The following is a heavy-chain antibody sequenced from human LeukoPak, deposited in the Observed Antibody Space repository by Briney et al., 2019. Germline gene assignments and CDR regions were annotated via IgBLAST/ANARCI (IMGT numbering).Heavy chain of an antibody. Sequence: SETLSLTCTVSGGSISSGSYYWSWIRQPAGKGLEWIGRIYHTGSTSYSPSLKSRVTISADTSQNQFSLKLSSATAADTAVYYCASRKLGNDYWGQGTLVTVSS. J-gene: IGHJ4*02. CDR2: IYHTGST. CDR1: GGSISSGSYY. D-gene: IGHD7-27*01. CDR3: ASRKLGNDY. V-gene: IGHV4-61*10.